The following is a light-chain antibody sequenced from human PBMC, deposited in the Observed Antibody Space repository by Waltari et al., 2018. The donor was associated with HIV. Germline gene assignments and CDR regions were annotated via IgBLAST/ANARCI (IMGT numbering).Light chain of an antibody. CDR2: GNN. CDR3: QSYDSSLSGWV. J-gene: IGLJ3*02. V-gene: IGLV1-40*01. Sequence: QSVLPQPPSVSGAPGQRVTISCTGRSSNIGAGYDVPRYQQLPGTAPKLLIFGNNNRPSGVPDRFSGSKSGTSASLAITGLQAEDEADYYCQSYDSSLSGWVFGGGTKLTVL. CDR1: SSNIGAGYD.